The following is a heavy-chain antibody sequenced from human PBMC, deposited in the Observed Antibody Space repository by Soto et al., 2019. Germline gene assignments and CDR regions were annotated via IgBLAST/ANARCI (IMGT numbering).Heavy chain of an antibody. Sequence: PSETLSLTCTVSGGSISSYYWSWIRQPPGKGLEWIGYIYYSGSTNYNPSLKSRVTISVDTSKNQFSLKLSSVTAADTAVYYCARSYGGNNYFDYWGQGTLVTSPQ. CDR2: IYYSGST. D-gene: IGHD4-17*01. V-gene: IGHV4-59*01. CDR1: GGSISSYY. J-gene: IGHJ4*02. CDR3: ARSYGGNNYFDY.